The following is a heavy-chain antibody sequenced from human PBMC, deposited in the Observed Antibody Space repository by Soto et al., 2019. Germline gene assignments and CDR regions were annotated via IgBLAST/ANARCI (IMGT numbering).Heavy chain of an antibody. V-gene: IGHV3-7*01. CDR2: IKLDGSEK. Sequence: PGGSLRLSCAASGFTFSSSWMNWVRQAPGKGLEWVANIKLDGSEKYYVDSVKGRFTISRDNAKNSLYLQMNSLRVEDTAVYYCAGPRFDPWGQGTLVTVSS. CDR3: AGPRFDP. J-gene: IGHJ5*02. CDR1: GFTFSSSW.